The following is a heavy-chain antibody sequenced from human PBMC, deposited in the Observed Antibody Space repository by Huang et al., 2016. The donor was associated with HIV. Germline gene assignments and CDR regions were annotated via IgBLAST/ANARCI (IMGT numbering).Heavy chain of an antibody. CDR2: IYYSRST. CDR1: GGSISTGSYS. CDR3: ARRLGNYFFDY. J-gene: IGHJ4*02. D-gene: IGHD7-27*01. Sequence: QVQLQESGPGLVKPSETLSLNCTVSGGSISTGSYSWGWIRQTPGKGLEWIASIYYSRSTNYNPPLKSRVTISVDTSQNQFSLKLSSVTAADTAIYYCARRLGNYFFDYWGQGTLVTVSS. V-gene: IGHV4-39*01.